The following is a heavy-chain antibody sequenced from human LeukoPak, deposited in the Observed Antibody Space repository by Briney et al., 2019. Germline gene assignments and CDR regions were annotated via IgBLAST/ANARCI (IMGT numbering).Heavy chain of an antibody. D-gene: IGHD4-23*01. V-gene: IGHV4-34*01. Sequence: SETLSLTCAVYGGSFSGYYWSWIRQPPGKGLEWIGEINHSGSTNYNPSLKSRVTISVDTSKNQFSLKLSSVTAADTAVHYCARAALRWPRDYWGQGTLVTVSS. CDR3: ARAALRWPRDY. J-gene: IGHJ4*02. CDR2: INHSGST. CDR1: GGSFSGYY.